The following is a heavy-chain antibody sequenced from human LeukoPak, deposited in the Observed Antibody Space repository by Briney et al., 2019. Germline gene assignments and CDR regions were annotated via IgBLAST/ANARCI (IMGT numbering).Heavy chain of an antibody. CDR2: IYSGGST. CDR1: GFTVSTNY. Sequence: GGSLRLSCAASGFTVSTNYMSWVRHAPRKRLEWVSIIYSGGSTYYADSVKGRFTISRDNSKNTLYLQMNSLRAEDTAVYYCARVTGYYGLDYWGQGTLVTVSS. CDR3: ARVTGYYGLDY. D-gene: IGHD3-9*01. J-gene: IGHJ4*02. V-gene: IGHV3-66*01.